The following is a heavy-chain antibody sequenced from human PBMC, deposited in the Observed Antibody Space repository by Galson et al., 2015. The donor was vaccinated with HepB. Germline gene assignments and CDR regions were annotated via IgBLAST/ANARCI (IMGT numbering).Heavy chain of an antibody. CDR3: STDADF. CDR2: IKTRADGETT. V-gene: IGHV3-15*01. J-gene: IGHJ4*02. Sequence: SLRLSCAGSGFKFYKVWMNWVRQAPGKGLEWVGRIKTRADGETTDYAAPVKERFAISRDDSTKTVYLQMNSLKTEDTAIYYCSTDADFWGQGTLVTVSS. CDR1: GFKFYKVW.